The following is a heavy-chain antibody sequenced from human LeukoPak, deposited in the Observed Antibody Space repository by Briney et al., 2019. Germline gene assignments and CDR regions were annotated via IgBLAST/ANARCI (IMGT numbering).Heavy chain of an antibody. D-gene: IGHD5-18*01. CDR2: INPNSGGT. CDR1: GYTFTGYY. CDR3: ARDKPVVDTAMVYYYYYGMDV. J-gene: IGHJ6*02. Sequence: GASVKVSCKASGYTFTGYYMHWVRQAPGQGLEWMGWINPNSGGTNYAQQFQGRVTMTRDTSISTAYMELSRLRSDDTAVYYCARDKPVVDTAMVYYYYYGMDVWGQGTTVTVSS. V-gene: IGHV1-2*02.